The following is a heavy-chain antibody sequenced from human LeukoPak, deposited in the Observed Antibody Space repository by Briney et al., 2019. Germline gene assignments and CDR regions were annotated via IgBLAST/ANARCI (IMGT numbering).Heavy chain of an antibody. J-gene: IGHJ4*02. D-gene: IGHD2-8*01. Sequence: PGGSLRLSCAASGFTFSSYGMHWVRQAPGKGLEWVAVISYDGSNKYYADSVKGRFTISRDNAKNSLYLQMNSLRAEDTAVYYCARYCTFRACSGTKFDSWGQGTLVTVSS. CDR2: ISYDGSNK. CDR3: ARYCTFRACSGTKFDS. CDR1: GFTFSSYG. V-gene: IGHV3-30*03.